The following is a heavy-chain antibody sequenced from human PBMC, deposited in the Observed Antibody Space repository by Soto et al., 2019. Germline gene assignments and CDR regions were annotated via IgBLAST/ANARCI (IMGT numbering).Heavy chain of an antibody. D-gene: IGHD3-10*01. CDR3: AKHPSLRITMVRGPDI. CDR2: ISGSGGST. J-gene: IGHJ3*02. CDR1: GFTFSSYA. V-gene: IGHV3-23*01. Sequence: GGSLRLSCAASGFTFSSYAMSWVRQAPGKGLEWVSAISGSGGSTYYADSVKGRFTISRDNSKNTLYLQMNSLRAEDTAVYYCAKHPSLRITMVRGPDIWGQGTMVTVSS.